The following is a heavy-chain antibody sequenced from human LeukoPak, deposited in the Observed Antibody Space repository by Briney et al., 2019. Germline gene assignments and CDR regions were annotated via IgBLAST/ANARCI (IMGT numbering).Heavy chain of an antibody. Sequence: GASVKVSCKASGYTFTSYGISWVRQAPGQGLEWMGWISAYNGNTNYAQKLQGRVTMTTDTSTSTAYMELRSLRSDDTAVYYCARDLRVDYSDWFDPWGQGTLVTVSS. D-gene: IGHD2-21*01. CDR3: ARDLRVDYSDWFDP. J-gene: IGHJ5*02. V-gene: IGHV1-18*01. CDR1: GYTFTSYG. CDR2: ISAYNGNT.